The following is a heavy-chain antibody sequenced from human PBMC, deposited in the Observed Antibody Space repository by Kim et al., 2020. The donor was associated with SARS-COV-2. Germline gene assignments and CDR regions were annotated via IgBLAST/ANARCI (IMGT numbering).Heavy chain of an antibody. CDR2: IVVGSGNT. CDR1: GFTFTSSA. Sequence: SVKVSCKASGFTFTSSAVQWVRQARGQRLEWIGWIVVGSGNTNYAQKVQERLTITRDMSTSTAYMELSSLRYEDTAVYYCAADDAPITMLEHAFDIWGHGTMVTVSS. CDR3: AADDAPITMLEHAFDI. D-gene: IGHD3-10*02. V-gene: IGHV1-58*01. J-gene: IGHJ3*02.